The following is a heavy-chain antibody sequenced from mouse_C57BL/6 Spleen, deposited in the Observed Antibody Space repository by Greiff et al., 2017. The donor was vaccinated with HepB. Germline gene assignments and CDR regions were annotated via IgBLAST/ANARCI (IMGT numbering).Heavy chain of an antibody. V-gene: IGHV14-4*01. CDR1: GFNIKDDY. Sequence: EVQLQQSGAELVRPGASVKLSCTASGFNIKDDYMHWVKQRPEQGLEWIGWIDPENGDTEYASKFQGKATITADTSSNTAYLQLSSLTSEDTAVYYCTTSGGSCYGFAYWGQGTLVTVSA. CDR2: IDPENGDT. J-gene: IGHJ3*01. D-gene: IGHD1-1*01. CDR3: TTSGGSCYGFAY.